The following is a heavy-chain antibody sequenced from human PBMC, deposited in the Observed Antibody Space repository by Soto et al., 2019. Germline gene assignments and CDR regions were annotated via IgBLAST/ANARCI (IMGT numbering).Heavy chain of an antibody. V-gene: IGHV3-23*01. Sequence: GGSLRLSCAASGFTFSSYAMSWVRQAPGKGLEWVSAISGSGGSTYYADSVKGRFTISRDNSKNTLYLQMNSLRAEGTAVYYCAKDSFHYYGSGSYYNVTYYYYGVDVWGQGTTVTVSS. CDR2: ISGSGGST. J-gene: IGHJ6*02. CDR3: AKDSFHYYGSGSYYNVTYYYYGVDV. CDR1: GFTFSSYA. D-gene: IGHD3-10*01.